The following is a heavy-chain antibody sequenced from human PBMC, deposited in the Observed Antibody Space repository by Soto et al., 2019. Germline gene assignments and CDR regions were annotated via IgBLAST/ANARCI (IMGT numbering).Heavy chain of an antibody. J-gene: IGHJ6*01. CDR1: GFTFSNAW. Sequence: GGSLRLSCAASGFTFSNAWMNWVRQAPGKGLEWVGRIKSKTDGGTTDYAAPVKGRFTISRDDSKNTLYLQMNSLKTEDTAVYYCTTGEYSSGLTMDVWGQGTTVTVSS. V-gene: IGHV3-15*07. CDR3: TTGEYSSGLTMDV. D-gene: IGHD6-19*01. CDR2: IKSKTDGGTT.